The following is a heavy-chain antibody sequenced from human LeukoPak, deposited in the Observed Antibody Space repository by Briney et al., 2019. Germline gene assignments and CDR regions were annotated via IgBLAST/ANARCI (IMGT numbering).Heavy chain of an antibody. Sequence: GGSLRLSCAASGFTFSSYRMSWVRQAPGKGLEWVANIKQDGSKKYYVDSVKDRFTISRDNAKNSLYLQMNSLRAEDTAVYYCARDACSSTSCYSFGDAFDIWGQGTMVTVSS. CDR2: IKQDGSKK. CDR1: GFTFSSYR. V-gene: IGHV3-7*01. J-gene: IGHJ3*02. D-gene: IGHD2-2*02. CDR3: ARDACSSTSCYSFGDAFDI.